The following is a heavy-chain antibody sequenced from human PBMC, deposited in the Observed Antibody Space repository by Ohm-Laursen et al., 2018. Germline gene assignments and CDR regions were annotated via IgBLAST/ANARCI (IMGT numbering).Heavy chain of an antibody. CDR1: GFTFSNYE. V-gene: IGHV3-48*03. D-gene: IGHD2-2*02. Sequence: GSLRLSCAASGFTFSNYEMNWVRQAPGRGLEWLSYISSSVTTIYYADSVKGRFNISRDNAKNSLYLQMDSLRAEDTAIYYCAKGFSLSCYTGCDCWGQGTLVTVSS. J-gene: IGHJ4*02. CDR3: AKGFSLSCYTGCDC. CDR2: ISSSVTTI.